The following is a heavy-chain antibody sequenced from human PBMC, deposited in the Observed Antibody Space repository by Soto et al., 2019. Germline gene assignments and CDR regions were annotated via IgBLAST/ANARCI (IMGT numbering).Heavy chain of an antibody. D-gene: IGHD1-26*01. CDR2: IYYSGSA. J-gene: IGHJ3*02. Sequence: LCGGSISSDNYFWSWIRQHPGKGLEWIGYIYYSGSAYYNPSLKSRVTISVDTSKNQFSLRLNSVTAADTAMYYCAREVGSATTSDAFDIWGQGTMVTVSS. CDR3: AREVGSATTSDAFDI. CDR1: GGSISSDNYF. V-gene: IGHV4-31*02.